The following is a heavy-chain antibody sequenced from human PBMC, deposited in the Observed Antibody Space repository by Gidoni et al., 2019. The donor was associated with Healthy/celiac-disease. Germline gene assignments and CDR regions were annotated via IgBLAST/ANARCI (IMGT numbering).Heavy chain of an antibody. D-gene: IGHD3-22*01. V-gene: IGHV3-49*05. CDR3: TVADYYDSGGPNAY. CDR2: IRSKAYGGTT. CDR1: GFTFGDYA. J-gene: IGHJ4*02. Sequence: EVQLVESGGGLVKPGRSLRLSCTASGFTFGDYAMSWFRQAPGKGLEWVGFIRSKAYGGTTEYAASVKGRFTISRDDSKSIAYLQMNSLKTEDTAVYYCTVADYYDSGGPNAYWGQGTLVTVSS.